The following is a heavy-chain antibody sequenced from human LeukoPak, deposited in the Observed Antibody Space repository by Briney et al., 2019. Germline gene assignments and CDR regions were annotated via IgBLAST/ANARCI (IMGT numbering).Heavy chain of an antibody. CDR1: GGPISSGGYY. CDR2: IYHSGST. Sequence: SQTLSLTCTVSGGPISSGGYYWRWIRQPPGKGLEWIGYIYHSGSTYYNPSLKSRVTISVDRSKNQFSLKLSSVTAADTAVYYCARHNDYYVVGGMDVWGQGTTVTVSS. V-gene: IGHV4-30-2*01. D-gene: IGHD3-10*02. J-gene: IGHJ6*02. CDR3: ARHNDYYVVGGMDV.